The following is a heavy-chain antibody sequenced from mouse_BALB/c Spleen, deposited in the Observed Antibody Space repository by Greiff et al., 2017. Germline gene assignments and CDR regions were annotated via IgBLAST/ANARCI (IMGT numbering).Heavy chain of an antibody. D-gene: IGHD1-1*01. V-gene: IGHV1-5*01. J-gene: IGHJ1*01. Sequence: EVQLQESGTVLARPGASVKMSCKASGYTFTSYWMHWVKQRPGQGLEWIGAIYPGNSDTSYNQKFKGKAKLTAVTSTSTAYMELSSLTNEDSAVYYCTTTVVAKGYFDVWGAGTTVTVSS. CDR2: IYPGNSDT. CDR3: TTTVVAKGYFDV. CDR1: GYTFTSYW.